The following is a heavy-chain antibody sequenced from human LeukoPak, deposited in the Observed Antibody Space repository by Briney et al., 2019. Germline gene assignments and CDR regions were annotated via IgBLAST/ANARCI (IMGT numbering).Heavy chain of an antibody. Sequence: GGTLRLSCAASGFTFSSSGMHWVRQAPGKGLEWVAVISYDGSNKYYADSVKGRFTFSRDNSKNTLYLQMNSLRAEDTAVYYCAKEYCSNSVCHSLDYWGQGTLVTVSS. CDR3: AKEYCSNSVCHSLDY. V-gene: IGHV3-30*18. D-gene: IGHD2-8*01. CDR2: ISYDGSNK. CDR1: GFTFSSSG. J-gene: IGHJ4*02.